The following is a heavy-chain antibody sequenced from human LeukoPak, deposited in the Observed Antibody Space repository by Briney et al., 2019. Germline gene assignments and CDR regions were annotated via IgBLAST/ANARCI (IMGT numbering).Heavy chain of an antibody. D-gene: IGHD3-9*01. J-gene: IGHJ4*02. V-gene: IGHV3-21*04. Sequence: GGSLRPSCAASGFTFSTYTMNWVRQAPGKGLEWVSSISGSSTYIYYADSVKGRFTISRDNAKNSLYLQMNSLRAEDTAVYYCAQLTGYYMPFLTYWGQGTLVTVSS. CDR3: AQLTGYYMPFLTY. CDR1: GFTFSTYT. CDR2: ISGSSTYI.